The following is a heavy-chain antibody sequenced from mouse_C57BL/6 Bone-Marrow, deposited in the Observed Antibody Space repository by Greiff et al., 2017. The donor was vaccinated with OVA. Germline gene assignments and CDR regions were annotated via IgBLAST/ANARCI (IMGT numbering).Heavy chain of an antibody. V-gene: IGHV5-4*01. CDR3: ARDTVRGLGY. J-gene: IGHJ2*01. CDR2: ISDGGSYT. CDR1: GFTFSSYA. D-gene: IGHD1-1*01. Sequence: ESGGGLVKPGGSLKLSCAASGFTFSSYAMSWVRQTPEKRLEWVATISDGGSYTYYPDNVKGRFTISRDNAKNNLYLQMSHLKSEDTAMYYCARDTVRGLGYWGQGTTLTVSS.